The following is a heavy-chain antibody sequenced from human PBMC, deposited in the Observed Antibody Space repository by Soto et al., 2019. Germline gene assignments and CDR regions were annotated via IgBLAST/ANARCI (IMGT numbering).Heavy chain of an antibody. D-gene: IGHD3-10*01. CDR3: AKADLWFGSRTS. CDR1: GFTFSSYA. J-gene: IGHJ4*02. CDR2: ISGSGGST. Sequence: GGSLRLSCAASGFTFSSYAMSWVRQAPGKGLEWVSAISGSGGSTYYADSVKGRFTISRDNSKNTLYLQMNSLRAEGTAVYYCAKADLWFGSRTSWGQGTLVTVSS. V-gene: IGHV3-23*01.